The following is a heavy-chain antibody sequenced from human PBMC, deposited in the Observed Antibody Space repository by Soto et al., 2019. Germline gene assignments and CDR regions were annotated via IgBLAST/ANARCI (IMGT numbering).Heavy chain of an antibody. CDR3: ARRGGGYSYGYIY. D-gene: IGHD5-18*01. CDR1: GGSISSSSYY. J-gene: IGHJ4*02. Sequence: QLQLQESGPGLVKPSETLSLTCTVSGGSISSSSYYWGWIRQPPGKGLEWIGSIYYSVSTYYNPSLKSRVTISVDTSKNQFSLKLSSVTAADTAVYYCARRGGGYSYGYIYWGQGTLVTVSS. CDR2: IYYSVST. V-gene: IGHV4-39*01.